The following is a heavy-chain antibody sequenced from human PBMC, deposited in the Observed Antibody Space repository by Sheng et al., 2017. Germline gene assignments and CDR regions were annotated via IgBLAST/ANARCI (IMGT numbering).Heavy chain of an antibody. CDR2: SIIVEAP. CDR3: ASVDTAMIY. J-gene: IGHJ4*02. Sequence: QVQLQQWGAGLLKPSETLSLTCAVYGGSFSGYYWSWIRQPPGKGLGVGLGKSIIVEAPTYNPSLKSRVTISVDTSKNQFSLKLSSVTAADTAVYYCASVDTAMIYWGQGTAGHRRPQ. V-gene: IGHV4-34*01. D-gene: IGHD5-18*01. CDR1: GGSFSGYY.